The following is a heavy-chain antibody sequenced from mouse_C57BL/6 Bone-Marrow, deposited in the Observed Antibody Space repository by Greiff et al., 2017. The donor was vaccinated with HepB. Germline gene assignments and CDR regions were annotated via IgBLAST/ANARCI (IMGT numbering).Heavy chain of an antibody. J-gene: IGHJ1*03. CDR2: IYIGNGYT. D-gene: IGHD1-1*01. CDR3: ARNPLLLRYFYWYFDV. CDR1: GYTFTSYG. Sequence: EVQLQQSGAELVRPGSSVKMSCKTSGYTFTSYGINWVKQRPGQGLEWIGYIYIGNGYTEYNEKFKGKATLTSDTSSSTAYMQLSSLTSEDSAIYFCARNPLLLRYFYWYFDVWGTGTTVTVSS. V-gene: IGHV1-58*01.